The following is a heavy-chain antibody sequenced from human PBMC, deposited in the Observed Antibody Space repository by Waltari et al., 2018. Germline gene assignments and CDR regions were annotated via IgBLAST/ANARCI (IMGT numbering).Heavy chain of an antibody. J-gene: IGHJ4*02. CDR1: GYTFTGYY. D-gene: IGHD1-1*01. CDR3: AAGTGTTGFDY. V-gene: IGHV1-2*02. Sequence: QVQLVQSGAEVKKPGASVKVSCKASGYTFTGYYMHWVRQAPGQGLELMVWINPTRGGTNYAQKVQGRVTRTRDTSISTAYMELSRLRSDDTAVYYCAAGTGTTGFDYWGQGTLVTVSS. CDR2: INPTRGGT.